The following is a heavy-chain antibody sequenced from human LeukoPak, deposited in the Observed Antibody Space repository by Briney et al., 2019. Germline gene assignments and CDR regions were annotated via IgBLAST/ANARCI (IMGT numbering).Heavy chain of an antibody. CDR1: GFTFTFSDYF. CDR3: AKDRYSSSSTFTVNPFDY. Sequence: KPGGSLRLSCTASGFTFTFSDYFMSWIRQAPGKGLEWVSFISSIGSTKYYADSVKSRFTISRDNSQNTLDLQMNSLRLEDTAMYYCAKDRYSSSSTFTVNPFDYWGQGILVTVSS. V-gene: IGHV3-11*04. CDR2: ISSIGSTK. J-gene: IGHJ4*02. D-gene: IGHD6-13*01.